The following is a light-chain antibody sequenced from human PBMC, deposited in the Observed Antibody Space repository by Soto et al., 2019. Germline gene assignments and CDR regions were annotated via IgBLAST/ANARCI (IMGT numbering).Light chain of an antibody. J-gene: IGKJ3*01. CDR1: QSVSSN. Sequence: EIVMTQSPDTLSVSPGERATLSCRASQSVSSNLAWYQQKPGQAPRRLIYGASTRATGIPARFSGSGSGTEFTRTISSLQAEDFAVYYCQQYNNWPPWTFGPGTKVDIK. V-gene: IGKV3-15*01. CDR2: GAS. CDR3: QQYNNWPPWT.